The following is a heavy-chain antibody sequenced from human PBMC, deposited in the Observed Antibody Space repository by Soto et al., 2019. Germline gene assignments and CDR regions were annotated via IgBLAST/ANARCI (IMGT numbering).Heavy chain of an antibody. Sequence: PSETLSLTCTVSGGSISSDDYYWSWIRQPPGKGLEWIGYIYYSGRTDYNPSLKSRVVISIDTSKNQFSLILSSMSATGTAVYYCARELSNSPDYFDFSGQGTLVTVSS. CDR2: IYYSGRT. V-gene: IGHV4-30-4*01. J-gene: IGHJ4*02. CDR1: GGSISSDDYY. D-gene: IGHD6-6*01. CDR3: ARELSNSPDYFDF.